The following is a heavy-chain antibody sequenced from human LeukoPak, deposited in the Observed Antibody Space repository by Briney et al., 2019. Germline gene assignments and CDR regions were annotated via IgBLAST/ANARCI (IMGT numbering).Heavy chain of an antibody. J-gene: IGHJ3*02. CDR3: ARENYDILTGYKAPRAFDI. D-gene: IGHD3-9*01. V-gene: IGHV4-30-2*01. Sequence: PSQTLSLTCAVSGGSISSGGYSWSRIRQPPGKGLEWIGYIYHSGSTYYNPSLKSRVTISVDRSKNQFSLKLSSVTAADTAVYYCARENYDILTGYKAPRAFDIWGQGTMVTVSS. CDR1: GGSISSGGYS. CDR2: IYHSGST.